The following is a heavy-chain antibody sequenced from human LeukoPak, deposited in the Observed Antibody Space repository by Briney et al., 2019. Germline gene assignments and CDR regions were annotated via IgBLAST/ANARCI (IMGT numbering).Heavy chain of an antibody. CDR1: GGTFSSYA. CDR2: IIPIFGTA. V-gene: IGHV1-69*13. CDR3: ARVMDYYDSSGYSSAFDI. J-gene: IGHJ3*02. D-gene: IGHD3-22*01. Sequence: GASVKVSCKASGGTFSSYAISRVRQAPGQGLEWMGGIIPIFGTANYAQKFQGRVTITADESTSTAYMELSSLRSEDTAVYYCARVMDYYDSSGYSSAFDIWGQGTMVTVSS.